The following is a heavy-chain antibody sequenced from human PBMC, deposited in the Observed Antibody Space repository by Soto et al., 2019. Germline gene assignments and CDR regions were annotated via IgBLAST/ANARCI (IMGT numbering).Heavy chain of an antibody. J-gene: IGHJ5*01. D-gene: IGHD2-8*01. CDR3: ARLIGNSWLDS. CDR1: GGSFSGQY. Sequence: SETLSLTCAVYGGSFSGQYWSWIRQPPGKGLEWIGEINHSGSINYNPSLESRVTISEDTSKNQFSLKLSSVTPDDTAVYYCARLIGNSWLDSWGKGTLVTVAS. V-gene: IGHV4-34*01. CDR2: INHSGSI.